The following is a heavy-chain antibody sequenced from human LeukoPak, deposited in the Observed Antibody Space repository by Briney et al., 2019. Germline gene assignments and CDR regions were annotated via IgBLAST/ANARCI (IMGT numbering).Heavy chain of an antibody. V-gene: IGHV4-38-2*01. J-gene: IGHJ4*02. CDR3: ARQRGDCSSTSCYAPN. CDR1: GYSISSGYY. Sequence: KTSETLSLTCAVSGYSISSGYYWSWIRQPPGKGLEWIGSIYHSGSTYYNPSLKSRVTISVDTSKNQFSLKLSSVTAADTAVYYCARQRGDCSSTSCYAPNWGQGTLVAVSS. D-gene: IGHD2-2*01. CDR2: IYHSGST.